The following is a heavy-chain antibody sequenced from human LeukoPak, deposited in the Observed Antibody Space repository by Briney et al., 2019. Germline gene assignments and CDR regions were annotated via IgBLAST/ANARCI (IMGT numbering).Heavy chain of an antibody. Sequence: ASVKVSCKASAYTFTSYDINWVRQATGQGLEWMGWMNPKTANTGYAQKFQGRGTMTWDPSISTADMEVNSRRTEDTAVYYCARARVTYCGGGRCHYNHDGMDVWGQGTTVTVSS. J-gene: IGHJ6*02. CDR3: ARARVTYCGGGRCHYNHDGMDV. D-gene: IGHD2-15*01. V-gene: IGHV1-8*01. CDR1: AYTFTSYD. CDR2: MNPKTANT.